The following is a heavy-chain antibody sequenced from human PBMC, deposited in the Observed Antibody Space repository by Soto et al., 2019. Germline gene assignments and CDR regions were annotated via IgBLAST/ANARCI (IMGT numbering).Heavy chain of an antibody. D-gene: IGHD3-9*01. CDR3: ARDPYYDILTGYYLNNRFDP. J-gene: IGHJ5*02. Sequence: SVKVSCKASGGTFSSYTISWVRQAPGQGLEWMGRIIPILGIANYAQKFQGRVTITADKSTSTAYMELSSLRSEDTAVYYCARDPYYDILTGYYLNNRFDPWGQGTLVPVSS. CDR2: IIPILGIA. CDR1: GGTFSSYT. V-gene: IGHV1-69*04.